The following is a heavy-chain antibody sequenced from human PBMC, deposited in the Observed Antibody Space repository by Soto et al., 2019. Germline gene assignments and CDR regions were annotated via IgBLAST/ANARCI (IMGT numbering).Heavy chain of an antibody. CDR3: ARDNSFGVVITLVYYYGMDV. Sequence: PGGSLRLSCAASGFTFSSYAMHWVRQAPGKGLEWVAVISYGGSNKYYADSVKGRFTISRDNSKNTLYLQMNSLRAEDTAVYYCARDNSFGVVITLVYYYGMDVWGQGTTVTVSS. CDR2: ISYGGSNK. V-gene: IGHV3-30-3*01. CDR1: GFTFSSYA. D-gene: IGHD3-3*01. J-gene: IGHJ6*02.